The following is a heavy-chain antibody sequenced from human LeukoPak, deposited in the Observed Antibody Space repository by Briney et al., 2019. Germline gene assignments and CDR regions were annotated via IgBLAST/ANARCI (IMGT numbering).Heavy chain of an antibody. V-gene: IGHV1-8*01. D-gene: IGHD1-26*01. J-gene: IGHJ4*02. CDR1: GYTFTSYD. CDR3: ARDPTSGSYYGFDY. Sequence: ASVKVSCKASGYTFTSYDINWVRQATGQGLEWMGWMNPNSGNTGYAQKFQGRVTMTRNTSISTAYMELSSVTAADTAVYYCARDPTSGSYYGFDYWGQGTLVTVSS. CDR2: MNPNSGNT.